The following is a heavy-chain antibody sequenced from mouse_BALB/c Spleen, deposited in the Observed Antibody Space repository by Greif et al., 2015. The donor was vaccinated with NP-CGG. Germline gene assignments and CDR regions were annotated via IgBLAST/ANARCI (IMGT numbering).Heavy chain of an antibody. CDR3: ARGGVLRSPFAY. V-gene: IGHV5-17*02. D-gene: IGHD1-1*01. CDR1: GFTFSSFG. CDR2: ISSGSSTI. J-gene: IGHJ3*01. Sequence: EVNLVESGGGLVQPGGSRKLSCAASGFTFSSFGMHWVRQAPEKGLEWVAYISSGSSTIYYADTVKGRFTISRDNPKNTLFLQITSLRSEDTAMYYCARGGVLRSPFAYWGQGTLVTVSA.